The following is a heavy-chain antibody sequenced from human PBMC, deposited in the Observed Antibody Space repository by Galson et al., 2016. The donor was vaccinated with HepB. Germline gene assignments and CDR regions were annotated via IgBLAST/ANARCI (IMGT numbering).Heavy chain of an antibody. V-gene: IGHV4-4*02. CDR1: GGSLNITNW. CDR2: ICHGGST. J-gene: IGHJ3*01. D-gene: IGHD5-12*01. CDR3: AADLVYRGYDSPNDAFDV. Sequence: SETLSLTCAVSGGSLNITNWWSWVRQPPGKGLEWIGEICHGGSTNYNPSLKSRVTMSVDKSKNQFSLKLTSVTAADTAVYYCAADLVYRGYDSPNDAFDVWGQGTMVTVSS.